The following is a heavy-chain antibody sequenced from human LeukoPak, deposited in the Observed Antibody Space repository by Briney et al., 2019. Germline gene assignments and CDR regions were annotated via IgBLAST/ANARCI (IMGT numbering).Heavy chain of an antibody. D-gene: IGHD4-17*01. CDR3: AKRRTTVITMDYFDY. V-gene: IGHV3-23*01. CDR1: GFTFSSYA. J-gene: IGHJ4*02. Sequence: GGSLRLSCAASGFTFSSYAMSWVRQAPGKGLEWVSGISGGAGTPYYADSVKCRFTISRDNSKSTLYLQMTSLRAEDTAVYYCAKRRTTVITMDYFDYWGQGTLVTVSS. CDR2: ISGGAGTP.